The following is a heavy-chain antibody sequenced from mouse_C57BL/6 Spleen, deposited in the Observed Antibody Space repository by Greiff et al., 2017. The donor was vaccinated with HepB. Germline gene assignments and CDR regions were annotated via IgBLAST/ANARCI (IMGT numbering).Heavy chain of an antibody. V-gene: IGHV1-39*01. D-gene: IGHD3-2*02. CDR1: GYSFTDYN. J-gene: IGHJ4*01. CDR2: INPNYGTT. CDR3: AREVDSSAQNYYAMDY. Sequence: VQLKESGPELVKPGASVKISCKASGYSFTDYNMNWVKQSNGKSLEWIGVINPNYGTTSYNQKFKGKATLTVDQSSSTAYMQLNSLTSEDSAVYYCAREVDSSAQNYYAMDYWGQGTSVTVSS.